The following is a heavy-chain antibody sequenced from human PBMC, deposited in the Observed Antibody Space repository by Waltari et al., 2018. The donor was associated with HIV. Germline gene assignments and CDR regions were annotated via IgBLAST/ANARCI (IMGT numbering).Heavy chain of an antibody. V-gene: IGHV4-39*01. J-gene: IGHJ1*01. Sequence: QLQLQESGPGLVQPSETLSLTCTVSGGSISSSSYFWGWLRQSPGQGLDWIGSIFYNGSANYNPSLKSRATLSVDTSKNQFSLKLNFVTAADTAVYYCARSPRGEQWLAYWGQGTLVTVSS. CDR2: IFYNGSA. D-gene: IGHD6-19*01. CDR1: GGSISSSSYF. CDR3: ARSPRGEQWLAY.